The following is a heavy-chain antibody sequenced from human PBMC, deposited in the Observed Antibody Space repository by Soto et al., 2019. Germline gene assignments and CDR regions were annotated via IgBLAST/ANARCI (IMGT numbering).Heavy chain of an antibody. J-gene: IGHJ6*02. CDR1: GGSISSGGYY. V-gene: IGHV4-31*03. CDR2: IYYSGST. D-gene: IGHD5-12*01. CDR3: ARDGYLSRYYGMDV. Sequence: SETLSLTCTVSGGSISSGGYYWSWIRQHPGKGLEWIGYIYYSGSTYYNPSLKSRVTISVDTSKNQFSLKLSSVTAADTAVYYCARDGYLSRYYGMDVWGQGTTVTVSS.